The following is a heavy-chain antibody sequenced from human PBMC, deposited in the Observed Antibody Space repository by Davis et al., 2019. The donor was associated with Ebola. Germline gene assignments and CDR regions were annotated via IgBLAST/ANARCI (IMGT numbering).Heavy chain of an antibody. J-gene: IGHJ4*02. Sequence: PSETLSLTCTVSGYSISSGYSWSWIRQPPGKGLEWIGYIYHSGSTYYNPSLKSRITMSVDTSKNQFYLKLSSVTAADTAVYYCARYRITMIVVVLRGQGTLVTVSS. CDR2: IYHSGST. CDR3: ARYRITMIVVVL. CDR1: GYSISSGYS. D-gene: IGHD3-22*01. V-gene: IGHV4-38-2*02.